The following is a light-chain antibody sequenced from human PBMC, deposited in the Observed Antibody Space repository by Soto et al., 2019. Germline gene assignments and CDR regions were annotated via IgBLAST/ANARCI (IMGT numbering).Light chain of an antibody. Sequence: NQMTQSPSTLSASVGDRVNITCRASQNIGSSLAWYQQKPGKAPKVLFYQASSLDSGVPSRFSGIGSGTEFTLTSNTLQPDDFATYYWQQYEYYLTFGQGTKEDVK. CDR2: QAS. V-gene: IGKV1-5*03. J-gene: IGKJ1*01. CDR3: QQYEYYLT. CDR1: QNIGSS.